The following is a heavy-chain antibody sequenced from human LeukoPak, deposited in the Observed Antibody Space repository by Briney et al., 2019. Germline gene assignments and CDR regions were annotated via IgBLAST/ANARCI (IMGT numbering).Heavy chain of an antibody. CDR1: GYTFTSYG. V-gene: IGHV1-18*01. Sequence: ASVKVSCKASGYTFTSYGISWVRQAPGQGLEWMGWISAYNGNTNYAQKLQGRVTMTTDTSTSTAYMELRSLRSDDTAVYYCARDPSYYDILTGYSRPNPFDYWGLGTLVTVSS. CDR3: ARDPSYYDILTGYSRPNPFDY. J-gene: IGHJ4*02. D-gene: IGHD3-9*01. CDR2: ISAYNGNT.